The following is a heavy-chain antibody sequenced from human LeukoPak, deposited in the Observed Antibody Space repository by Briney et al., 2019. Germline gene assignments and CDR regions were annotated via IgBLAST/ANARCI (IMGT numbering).Heavy chain of an antibody. D-gene: IGHD1-26*01. Sequence: PSETLSLTCAVYGGSFSGYYWSWIRQPPGKGLEWIGEINHSGSTNYNPSLKSRVTISVDTSKNQFSLKLSSVTAADTALYYCAGDPTLVGAPGYWGQGTLVTVSS. CDR2: INHSGST. V-gene: IGHV4-34*01. CDR1: GGSFSGYY. J-gene: IGHJ4*02. CDR3: AGDPTLVGAPGY.